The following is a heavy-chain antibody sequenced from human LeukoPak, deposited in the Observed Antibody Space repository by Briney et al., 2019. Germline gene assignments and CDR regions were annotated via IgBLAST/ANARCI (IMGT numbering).Heavy chain of an antibody. CDR3: ARGGWRIQLWNDAFDF. CDR1: GGSVSSGSYY. V-gene: IGHV4-61*01. Sequence: SETLSLTCTVSGGSVSSGSYYWSWIRQPPGKGLEWVGCISDSGSTNYNPSLKSRVTISVDTSKNQFSLKLTSVTAADTAVYYCARGGWRIQLWNDAFDFWGQGTLVTVSS. D-gene: IGHD5-18*01. J-gene: IGHJ3*01. CDR2: ISDSGST.